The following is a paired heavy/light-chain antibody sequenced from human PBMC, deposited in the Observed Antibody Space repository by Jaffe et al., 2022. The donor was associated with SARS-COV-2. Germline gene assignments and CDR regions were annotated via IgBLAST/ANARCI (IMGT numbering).Heavy chain of an antibody. CDR1: GFAFSNYY. CDR3: AKAIKRVPTSGAY. V-gene: IGHV3-23*01. CDR2: ISGSGADT. Sequence: EVQLLESGGGLVQPGGSLRLSCTASGFAFSNYYMNWVRQAPGKGLEWVSAISGSGADTYYADSVKGRLSISRDNANNILYLQLNNLKADDTAVYYCAKAIKRVPTSGAYWGQGTLVSVSS. J-gene: IGHJ4*02. D-gene: IGHD5-12*01.
Light chain of an antibody. Sequence: DIQLSQSPSSLSASIGDRVTMTCRASQGIRNYLAWFQQKPGTAPKPLIYAASKLQSGVSSKFSGSGSGTEFTLTISSLQTEDFATYYCQQYDSYPLTFGQGTKVEIK. V-gene: IGKV1-16*02. J-gene: IGKJ1*01. CDR3: QQYDSYPLT. CDR2: AAS. CDR1: QGIRNY.